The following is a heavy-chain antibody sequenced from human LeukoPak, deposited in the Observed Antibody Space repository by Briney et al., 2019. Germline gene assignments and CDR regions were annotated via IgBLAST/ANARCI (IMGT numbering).Heavy chain of an antibody. J-gene: IGHJ4*02. V-gene: IGHV3-23*01. CDR3: AKDRQWLVRRGNSFDY. Sequence: SGGSLRLSCAASGFTFNSYAMNWVRQAPGKGLECISGSGGSTYYADSVKGRFTISRDNSKNTLYLQMNSLRTEDTAVYYCAKDRQWLVRRGNSFDYWGQGTLVTVSS. CDR2: ISGSGGST. CDR1: GFTFNSYA. D-gene: IGHD6-19*01.